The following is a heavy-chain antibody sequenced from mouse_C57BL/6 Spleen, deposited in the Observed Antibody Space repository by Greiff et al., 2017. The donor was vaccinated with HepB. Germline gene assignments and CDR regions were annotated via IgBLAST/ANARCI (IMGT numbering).Heavy chain of an antibody. CDR3: AREKVELANWAWFAY. J-gene: IGHJ3*01. V-gene: IGHV1-81*01. D-gene: IGHD4-1*01. Sequence: QVQLKQSGAELARPGASVKLSCKASGYTFTSYGISWVKQRTGQGLEWIGEIYPRSGNTYYNEKFKGKATLTADKSSSTAYMELRSLTSEDSAVYFCAREKVELANWAWFAYWGQGTLVTVSA. CDR2: IYPRSGNT. CDR1: GYTFTSYG.